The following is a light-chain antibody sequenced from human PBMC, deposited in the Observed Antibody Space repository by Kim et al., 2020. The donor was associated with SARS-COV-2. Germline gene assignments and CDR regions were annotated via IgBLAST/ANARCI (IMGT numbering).Light chain of an antibody. J-gene: IGLJ1*01. CDR3: QVWDGDTDHYV. V-gene: IGLV3-21*04. Sequence: SYELTQPPSVSVAPGRTPTITCGGNHIGSNSVHWYQQKPGQAPVLVIYYDSDRPSGIPERFSGANSMNTATLTISGVEVGDEADYYCQVWDGDTDHYVFGPGTKVTVL. CDR2: YDS. CDR1: HIGSNS.